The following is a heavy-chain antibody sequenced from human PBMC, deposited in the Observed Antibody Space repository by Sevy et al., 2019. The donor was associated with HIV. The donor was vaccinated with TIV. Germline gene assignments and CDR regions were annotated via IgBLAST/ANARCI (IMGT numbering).Heavy chain of an antibody. Sequence: GGSLRLSCAASGFTFSDYYMSWIRQAPGKGLEWLSYISSSSSYITYADSVKGRFTISRDNAKNSLYLQMNSLRAEDTALYYCARDIIRQYGDSLDYWGQRTLVTVSS. V-gene: IGHV3-11*06. J-gene: IGHJ4*02. CDR3: ARDIIRQYGDSLDY. CDR1: GFTFSDYY. CDR2: ISSSSSYI. D-gene: IGHD4-17*01.